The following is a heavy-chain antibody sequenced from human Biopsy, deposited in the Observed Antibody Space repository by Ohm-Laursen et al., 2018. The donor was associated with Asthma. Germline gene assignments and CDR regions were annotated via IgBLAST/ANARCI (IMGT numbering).Heavy chain of an antibody. V-gene: IGHV3-74*01. J-gene: IGHJ4*02. Sequence: SLRLSCSASGFTFSSYWMHWVRQAPGKGLMWVSRINSDGSSTTCADSVKGRFTISRDNAENTLYLRMNSLRAEDTAVYYCTRVSALYDFWSGYSLYDYWGQGTLVTVSS. CDR1: GFTFSSYW. CDR2: INSDGSST. CDR3: TRVSALYDFWSGYSLYDY. D-gene: IGHD3-3*01.